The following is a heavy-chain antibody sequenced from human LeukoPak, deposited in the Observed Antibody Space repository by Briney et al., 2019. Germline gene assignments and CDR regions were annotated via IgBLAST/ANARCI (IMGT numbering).Heavy chain of an antibody. Sequence: GGSLRLSCAASGFTFSDYYMSWIRQAPGPGLEGFSYISSSGSTIYYADSVKGRFTISRDNAKNSLYLQMNSLRAEDTAVYDCASNHWYYYGSGSDDAFDIWGQGTMVTVSS. CDR1: GFTFSDYY. D-gene: IGHD3-10*01. CDR2: ISSSGSTI. V-gene: IGHV3-11*01. J-gene: IGHJ3*02. CDR3: ASNHWYYYGSGSDDAFDI.